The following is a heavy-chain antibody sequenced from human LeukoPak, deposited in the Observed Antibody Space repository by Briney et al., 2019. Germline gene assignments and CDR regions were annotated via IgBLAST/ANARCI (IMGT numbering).Heavy chain of an antibody. J-gene: IGHJ4*02. CDR1: GGSISSGSYY. CDR3: ARARIRGSGYYTRGYFDY. D-gene: IGHD3-3*01. V-gene: IGHV4-61*02. Sequence: SETLSLTCTVSGGSISSGSYYWSWIRQPAGKGLEWIGRIYTSGSTNYNPSLKSRVTISVDTSKNQFSLKLSSVTAADTAVYYCARARIRGSGYYTRGYFDYWGQGTLVTVSS. CDR2: IYTSGST.